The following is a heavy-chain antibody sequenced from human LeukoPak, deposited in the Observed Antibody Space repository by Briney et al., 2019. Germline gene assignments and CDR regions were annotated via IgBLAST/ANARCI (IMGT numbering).Heavy chain of an antibody. CDR2: ISGFNAYT. CDR3: ARDHWSHYYGSGGENYFDP. J-gene: IGHJ5*02. D-gene: IGHD3-10*01. CDR1: GYSFTMYG. Sequence: ASVKVSCKASGYSFTMYGISWVRQAPGQGLEWMGWISGFNAYTNYAQKLQGRVTMTTDTSTSTAYMEVRGLGSDDTAVYYCARDHWSHYYGSGGENYFDPWGQGTLVTVSS. V-gene: IGHV1-18*01.